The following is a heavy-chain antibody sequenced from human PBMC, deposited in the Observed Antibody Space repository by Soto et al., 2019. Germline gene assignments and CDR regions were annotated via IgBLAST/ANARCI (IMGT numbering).Heavy chain of an antibody. V-gene: IGHV1-46*01. CDR3: ARAEYDILTGLYRGNYFDP. D-gene: IGHD3-9*01. CDR1: GYAFTRYY. Sequence: QVQLVQSGSEVKQPGASVRVSCQASGYAFTRYYIHWVRQAPGQGLEWMGVINPSGGSTSYTQKFRGRVTMTSDTSTNTVFMDLRSLTSEDTAVYYCARAEYDILTGLYRGNYFDPWGQGTLFTVSS. CDR2: INPSGGST. J-gene: IGHJ5*02.